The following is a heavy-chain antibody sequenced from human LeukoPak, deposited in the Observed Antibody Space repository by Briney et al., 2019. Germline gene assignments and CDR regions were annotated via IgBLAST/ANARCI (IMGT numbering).Heavy chain of an antibody. CDR3: ARKSYCSGGSCYSRGWFDP. J-gene: IGHJ5*02. CDR1: EYTFTSYD. Sequence: ASVKVSCKASEYTFTSYDINWVRQATGQGLEWMGWMNPNSGNTVYAQKFQGRVTMTRDTSISTAYMELSSLRSEDTAMYYCARKSYCSGGSCYSRGWFDPWGRGTLVTASS. V-gene: IGHV1-8*01. D-gene: IGHD2-15*01. CDR2: MNPNSGNT.